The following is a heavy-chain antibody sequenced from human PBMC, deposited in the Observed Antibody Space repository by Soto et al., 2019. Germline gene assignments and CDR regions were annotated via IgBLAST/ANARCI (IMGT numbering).Heavy chain of an antibody. J-gene: IGHJ4*02. V-gene: IGHV3-23*01. CDR3: AKESMPEHYGDTLFDD. CDR1: GFSFNNYA. Sequence: EVQLLESGGALVQPGGSLRLSCAASGFSFNNYALSWVRQAPGKGLEWVSTFSAGGRAYYADTVKGRLTIASDSSQNTVNLQINILRPEDTAIYYCAKESMPEHYGDTLFDDWGQGTRVTVSS. CDR2: FSAGGRA. D-gene: IGHD4-17*01.